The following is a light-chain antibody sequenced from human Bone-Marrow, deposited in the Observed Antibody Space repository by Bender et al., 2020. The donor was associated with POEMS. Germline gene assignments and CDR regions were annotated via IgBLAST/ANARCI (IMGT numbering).Light chain of an antibody. CDR2: EVT. Sequence: QSALTQPASVSGSPGQSITISCTGTNSDVGSYNLVSWYQQYPGKAPKTMIYEVTKRPSGVSNRFSGSKSGNTASLTISGLQSDDEAIYFCVAWDASLNGWVLGGGTKLTVL. CDR3: VAWDASLNGWV. J-gene: IGLJ3*02. CDR1: NSDVGSYNL. V-gene: IGLV2-23*02.